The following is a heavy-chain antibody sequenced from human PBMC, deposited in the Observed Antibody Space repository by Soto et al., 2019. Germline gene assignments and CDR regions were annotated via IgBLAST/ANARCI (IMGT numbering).Heavy chain of an antibody. CDR1: GFTLSSYA. D-gene: IGHD5-18*01. V-gene: IGHV3-23*01. CDR2: ISGSGGST. J-gene: IGHJ5*02. Sequence: GGSLRLSCAASGFTLSSYAMSWVRQAPGKGLEWVSAISGSGGSTYYADSVKGRFTISRDNSKNTLYLQMNSLRAEDTAVYYCAKSTAMVVIHWFDPWGQGTLVTVSS. CDR3: AKSTAMVVIHWFDP.